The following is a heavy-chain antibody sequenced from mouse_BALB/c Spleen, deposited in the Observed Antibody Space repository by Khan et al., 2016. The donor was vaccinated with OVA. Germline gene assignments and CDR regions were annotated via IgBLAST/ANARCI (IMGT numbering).Heavy chain of an antibody. Sequence: QVQLKQSGPELVKPGASVKMSCKASGYTFTYYVITWVKQRTGQGLEWIGEIYPGSDNAYYNERFKGKATLTADKSSSTAHMELRSLASEDSAVYYCARIYRSDFDYWGQGTTLTVSS. V-gene: IGHV1-81*01. CDR2: IYPGSDNA. J-gene: IGHJ2*01. CDR1: GYTFTYYV. D-gene: IGHD1-1*01. CDR3: ARIYRSDFDY.